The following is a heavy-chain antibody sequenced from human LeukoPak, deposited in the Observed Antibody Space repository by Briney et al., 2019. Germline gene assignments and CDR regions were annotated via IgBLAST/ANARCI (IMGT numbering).Heavy chain of an antibody. CDR1: GFTLSDYH. Sequence: GGSLRLSCAASGFTLSDYHMNWVRQAPGKGLEWLSSITTISHYIYYAGAVRGRFTISRDNAKNSLYLQMNSLRGEDTAEYYCARSAVGTSCCTAVDYWGQGTLVTVSS. CDR2: ITTISHYI. D-gene: IGHD1-26*01. CDR3: ARSAVGTSCCTAVDY. J-gene: IGHJ4*02. V-gene: IGHV3-21*04.